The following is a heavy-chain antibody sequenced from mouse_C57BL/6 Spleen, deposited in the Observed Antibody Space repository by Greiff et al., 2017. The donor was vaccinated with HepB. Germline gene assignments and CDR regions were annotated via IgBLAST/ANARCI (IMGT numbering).Heavy chain of an antibody. J-gene: IGHJ4*01. CDR1: GYSFTSYY. V-gene: IGHV1-66*01. CDR3: AKGLDAMDY. D-gene: IGHD3-3*01. CDR2: IYPGSGNT. Sequence: QVQLQQSGPELVKPGASVKISCKASGYSFTSYYIHWVKQRPGQGLEWIGWIYPGSGNTKYNEKFKGKATLTADTSSSTAYMQLSSLKSEDSAVYYCAKGLDAMDYWGQGTSVTVSS.